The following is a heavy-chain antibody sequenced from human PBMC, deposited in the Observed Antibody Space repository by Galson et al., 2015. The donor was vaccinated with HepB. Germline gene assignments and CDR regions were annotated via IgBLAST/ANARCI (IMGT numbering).Heavy chain of an antibody. CDR3: ARERESSGYFGYFDL. V-gene: IGHV3-64*01. CDR1: GFSFTGSA. J-gene: IGHJ2*01. CDR2: LTGNGGTT. Sequence: SLRLSCAASGFSFTGSAIHWVRQAPGKGPEYVSALTGNGGTTHYANSVKGRFTISGDISRSTMYLQTDSLRPEDMAVYYCARERESSGYFGYFDLWGRGTPVIVSS. D-gene: IGHD3-22*01.